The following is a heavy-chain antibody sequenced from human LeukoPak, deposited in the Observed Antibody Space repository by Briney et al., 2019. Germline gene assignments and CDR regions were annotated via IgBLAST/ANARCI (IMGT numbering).Heavy chain of an antibody. V-gene: IGHV3-23*01. CDR2: ISGSGDST. CDR3: AKDHGYNYGYNSH. D-gene: IGHD5-18*01. Sequence: GGSLRLSCAASGFTFSSYAMSWVRQAPGKGLEWVSAISGSGDSTDSADSVKGRFTISRDNSKNTLYLQMNSLRAEDTAVYYCAKDHGYNYGYNSHWGQGTLVTVSS. J-gene: IGHJ4*02. CDR1: GFTFSSYA.